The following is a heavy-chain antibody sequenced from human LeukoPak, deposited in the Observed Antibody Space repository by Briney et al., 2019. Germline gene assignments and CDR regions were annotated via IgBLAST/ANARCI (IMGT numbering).Heavy chain of an antibody. CDR3: AKVSLSYDFWSGYYFDY. CDR1: GFTFSSYG. Sequence: GGSLRLSCAASGFTFSSYGMHWVRQAPGKGLEWVAVISYDGSNKYYADSVKGRFTISRDNSKNTLYLQMNSLRAEDTAVYYCAKVSLSYDFWSGYYFDYWGQGTLVTVSS. J-gene: IGHJ4*02. V-gene: IGHV3-30*18. D-gene: IGHD3-3*01. CDR2: ISYDGSNK.